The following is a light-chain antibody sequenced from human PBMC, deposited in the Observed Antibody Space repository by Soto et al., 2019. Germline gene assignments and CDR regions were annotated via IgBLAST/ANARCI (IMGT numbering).Light chain of an antibody. CDR3: QLYDNLWT. Sequence: GDRVTITCQASHDITNYLNWYQQKSGKAPKLLIYDASNLETGVPSRFSGSGSGTHFTFTITSLQPEDIATYYCQLYDNLWTFGQGTKVEIK. J-gene: IGKJ1*01. V-gene: IGKV1-33*01. CDR2: DAS. CDR1: HDITNY.